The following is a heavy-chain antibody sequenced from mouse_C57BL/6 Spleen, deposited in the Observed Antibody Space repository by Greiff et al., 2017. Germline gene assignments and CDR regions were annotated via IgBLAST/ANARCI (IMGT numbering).Heavy chain of an antibody. V-gene: IGHV5-17*01. CDR2: ISSGSSTI. J-gene: IGHJ3*01. CDR3: ASGCAY. Sequence: EVMLVESGGGLVKPGGSLKISCAASGFTFSDYGMHWVRQAPEKGLEWVAYISSGSSTIYYADTVKGRFTISRDNAKNTLFLQMTSLRSEDTAMFYWASGCAYWGQGILVTVSA. CDR1: GFTFSDYG.